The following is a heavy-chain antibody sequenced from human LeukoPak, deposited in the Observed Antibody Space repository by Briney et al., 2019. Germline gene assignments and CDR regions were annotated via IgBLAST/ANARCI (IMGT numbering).Heavy chain of an antibody. D-gene: IGHD5-24*01. CDR1: GGSISSYY. Sequence: SETLSLTCAVYGGSISSYYWSWIRQPPGKGLEWIGYIYYSGSTNYNPSLKSRVTISVDTSKNQFSLKLNSVTAADTAVYYCARLPNYGDYWGQGTLVTVSS. CDR3: ARLPNYGDY. J-gene: IGHJ4*02. V-gene: IGHV4-59*08. CDR2: IYYSGST.